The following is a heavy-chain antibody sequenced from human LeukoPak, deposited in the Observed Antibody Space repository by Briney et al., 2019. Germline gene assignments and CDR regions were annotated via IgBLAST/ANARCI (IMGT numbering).Heavy chain of an antibody. V-gene: IGHV3-30*18. Sequence: GGSLRLSCEASGFTFSTYEMNGVRQAPGKGLEWVAVISYDGTNKYYADSAKGRFTISRDNSKNTLFLQMNSLRAEDTAVYYCAKEGTTYYYGSGSYYYFDYWGQGTLVTVSS. J-gene: IGHJ4*02. CDR2: ISYDGTNK. D-gene: IGHD3-10*01. CDR1: GFTFSTYE. CDR3: AKEGTTYYYGSGSYYYFDY.